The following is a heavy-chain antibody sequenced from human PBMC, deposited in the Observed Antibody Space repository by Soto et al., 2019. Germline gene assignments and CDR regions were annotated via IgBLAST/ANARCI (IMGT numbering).Heavy chain of an antibody. CDR2: IYYSGST. D-gene: IGHD3-10*01. V-gene: IGHV4-31*03. J-gene: IGHJ6*02. Sequence: QVQLQESGPGLVKPSQTLSVTCTVSGGSISSGGYYWSWIRQHPGKGLEWIGYIYYSGSTYYNPSLKSRVTISVDTSKNQFSLKLSSVTAADTAVYYCARDRVEGVYYGSGAYYYYGMDVWGQGTTVTVSS. CDR3: ARDRVEGVYYGSGAYYYYGMDV. CDR1: GGSISSGGYY.